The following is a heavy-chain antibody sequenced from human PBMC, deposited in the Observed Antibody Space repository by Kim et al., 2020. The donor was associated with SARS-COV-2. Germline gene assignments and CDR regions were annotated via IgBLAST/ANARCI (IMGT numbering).Heavy chain of an antibody. Sequence: SETLSLTCTVSGGSISSYYWSWIRQPPGKGLEWIGYIYYSGSTNYNPSLKSRVTISVDTSKNQFSLKLSSVTAADTAVYYCARVRGEYYGMDVWGQGTTVTVSS. J-gene: IGHJ6*02. CDR1: GGSISSYY. V-gene: IGHV4-59*13. D-gene: IGHD3-3*01. CDR2: IYYSGST. CDR3: ARVRGEYYGMDV.